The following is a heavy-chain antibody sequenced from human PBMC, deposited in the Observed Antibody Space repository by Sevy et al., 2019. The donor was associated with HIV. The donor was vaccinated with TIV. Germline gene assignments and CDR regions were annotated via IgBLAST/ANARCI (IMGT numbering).Heavy chain of an antibody. CDR1: GFTFSSYA. D-gene: IGHD6-13*01. Sequence: GGCLRLSCAASGFTFSSYAMSWVRQAPGKGLEWVSTISGSGVSTYADSMKGRFTISRDNSKNTLYLQMNSLRAEDTAVYYCAKDGSSSTWYGGDYFDYWGQGTLVTVSS. CDR2: ISGSGVST. V-gene: IGHV3-23*01. J-gene: IGHJ4*02. CDR3: AKDGSSSTWYGGDYFDY.